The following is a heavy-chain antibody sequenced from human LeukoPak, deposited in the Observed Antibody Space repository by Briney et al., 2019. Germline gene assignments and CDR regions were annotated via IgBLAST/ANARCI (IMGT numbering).Heavy chain of an antibody. V-gene: IGHV1-2*02. J-gene: IGHJ4*02. CDR1: VYTFTGSY. CDR2: INPNSGGT. Sequence: ASVKVSCKASVYTFTGSYMHWVRQAPGQGLEWMGWINPNSGGTNYAQKFQGRGTMTRDTSISTAYMELSSLRSEDTAVYYCAVDYVDTAMVIPYWGQGTLVTVSS. CDR3: AVDYVDTAMVIPY. D-gene: IGHD5-18*01.